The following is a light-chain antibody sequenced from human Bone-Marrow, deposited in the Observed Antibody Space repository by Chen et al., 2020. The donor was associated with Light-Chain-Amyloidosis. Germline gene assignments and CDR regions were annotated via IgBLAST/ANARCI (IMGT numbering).Light chain of an antibody. Sequence: QSALTQPASVSGSPGQSITIPCPGTGSDVGGENHVSWYQQHPDKAPKLMIYEVTNRPSWVPDRFSGSKSDNTASLTISGLQTEDEADYFCSSYTITNTLVFGSGTRVTVL. CDR1: GSDVGGENH. CDR3: SSYTITNTLV. CDR2: EVT. V-gene: IGLV2-14*01. J-gene: IGLJ1*01.